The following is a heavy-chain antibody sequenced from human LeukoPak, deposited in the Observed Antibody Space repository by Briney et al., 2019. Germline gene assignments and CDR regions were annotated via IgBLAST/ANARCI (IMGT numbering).Heavy chain of an antibody. D-gene: IGHD1-20*01. CDR3: AREGNWNYFDY. V-gene: IGHV3-7*01. J-gene: IGHJ4*02. CDR1: GFTFSSYW. CDR2: IKQDGSEK. Sequence: GGSLRLSCAASGFTFSSYWMSWVRQAPGKGLEWVANIKQDGSEKYYVDSVKGRFTISRDNAKNSLYLQMNGLRAKDTAVYYCAREGNWNYFDYWGQGTLVTVSS.